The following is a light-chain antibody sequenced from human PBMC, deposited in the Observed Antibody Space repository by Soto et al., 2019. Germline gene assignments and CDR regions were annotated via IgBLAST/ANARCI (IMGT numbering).Light chain of an antibody. Sequence: QSALTQPASVSGSPGQSITISCTGTSSDVGGYNYVSWYQQHPGKAPKLMIYAVSNRPSGVSTRFSGSKSGNTASLTISGLQDEDEADYHCSSYTTSSTLLYVFGTGTKLTVL. CDR1: SSDVGGYNY. V-gene: IGLV2-14*01. CDR3: SSYTTSSTLLYV. J-gene: IGLJ1*01. CDR2: AVS.